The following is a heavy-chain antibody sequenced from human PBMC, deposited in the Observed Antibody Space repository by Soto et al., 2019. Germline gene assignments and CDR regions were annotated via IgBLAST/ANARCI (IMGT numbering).Heavy chain of an antibody. CDR3: ARSPFMVAPYNEPFDX. CDR2: FICGGNDR. Sequence: PGGSLRLSWAASGFPFSSYAMSWVLQTPEKVLELVAVFICGGNDRYYADFVQGRFTFSRENSRNILYLQMNSLRAEDTAMYFCARSPFMVAPYNEPFDXWGQRTLVTVS. J-gene: IGHJ1*01. D-gene: IGHD5-12*01. V-gene: IGHV3-23*01. CDR1: GFPFSSYA.